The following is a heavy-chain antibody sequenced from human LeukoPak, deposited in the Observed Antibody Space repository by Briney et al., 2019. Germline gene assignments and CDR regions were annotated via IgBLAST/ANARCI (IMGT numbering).Heavy chain of an antibody. Sequence: KSGGSLRLSCAASGFTFTTYSMNWARQAPGKGLEWVSYIRSTSSHIDYADSVKGRFTISRDNAKNSVYLQMNSLRVEDTAVYYCARNNIFLDYWGQGILVTVSS. CDR1: GFTFTTYS. V-gene: IGHV3-21*01. CDR3: ARNNIFLDY. J-gene: IGHJ4*02. CDR2: IRSTSSHI. D-gene: IGHD3-9*01.